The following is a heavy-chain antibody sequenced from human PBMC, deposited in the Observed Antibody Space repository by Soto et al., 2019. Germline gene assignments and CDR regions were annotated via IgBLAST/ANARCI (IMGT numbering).Heavy chain of an antibody. D-gene: IGHD6-13*01. CDR2: IHGSGSA. Sequence: LSLTCTVSNGSISNFYWNWIRQSAGKGLEWIGRIHGSGSATYNPSLRSRVTMTRNTSISTAYMELSSLRSEDTAVYYCAREFVGAAAGTDYFDYWGQGTLVTVSS. CDR3: AREFVGAAAGTDYFDY. V-gene: IGHV4-4*07. CDR1: NGSISNFY. J-gene: IGHJ4*02.